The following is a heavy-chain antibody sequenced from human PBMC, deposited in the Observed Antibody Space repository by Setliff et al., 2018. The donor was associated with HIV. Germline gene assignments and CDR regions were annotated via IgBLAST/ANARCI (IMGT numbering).Heavy chain of an antibody. J-gene: IGHJ5*02. CDR2: ISAHSGYA. Sequence: ASVKVSCKASGYTLSTYGISWVRQAPGQGLEWMGWISAHSGYAKSAQKFQGRVTITTDESTSTAYMELSSLGSEDTAVYYCAGGLVSQKVPFDPWGQGTLVTVSS. CDR1: GYTLSTYG. CDR3: AGGLVSQKVPFDP. D-gene: IGHD1-1*01. V-gene: IGHV1-18*01.